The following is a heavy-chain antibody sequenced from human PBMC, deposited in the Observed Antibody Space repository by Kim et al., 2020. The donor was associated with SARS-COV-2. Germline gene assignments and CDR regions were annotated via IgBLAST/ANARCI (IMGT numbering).Heavy chain of an antibody. D-gene: IGHD3-16*01. Sequence: GGSLRLSCAASGFSFSPSWMAWVRQAPGKGLAWVAFIKPDGNVQKYVDSVKGRFTISRDNAKNLLYLQMNSLGAEDTAVYYCAKDPGWGAIDYWGQGTLVTVST. CDR1: GFSFSPSW. V-gene: IGHV3-7*03. J-gene: IGHJ4*02. CDR3: AKDPGWGAIDY. CDR2: IKPDGNVQ.